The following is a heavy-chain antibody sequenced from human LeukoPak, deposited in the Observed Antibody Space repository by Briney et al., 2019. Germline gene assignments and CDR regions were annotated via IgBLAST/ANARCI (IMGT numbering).Heavy chain of an antibody. CDR3: ARVNSNYYYYGMDV. CDR2: ISSSGSTI. Sequence: GGSLRLSCAACGFTFSSYEMNWVRQAPGKGLEWVSYISSSGSTIYYADSVKGRFTISRDNAKNSLYLQMNSLRAEDTAVYYCARVNSNYYYYGMDVWGKGTTVTVSS. J-gene: IGHJ6*04. D-gene: IGHD2-21*01. V-gene: IGHV3-48*03. CDR1: GFTFSSYE.